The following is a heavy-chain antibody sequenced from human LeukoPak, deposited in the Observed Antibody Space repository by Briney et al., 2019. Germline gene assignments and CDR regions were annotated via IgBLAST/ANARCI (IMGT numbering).Heavy chain of an antibody. CDR1: GYTFTGYY. CDR3: TRVESARSGSSAFDI. Sequence: APVKVSCKASGYTFTGYYIHWVRQAPGQGLEWMGWINPNGGTNYAQKFQGRVTMTRVTSISTAYMELSRLRSDDTAVYYCTRVESARSGSSAFDIWGQGTMVTVSS. CDR2: INPNGGT. V-gene: IGHV1-2*02. D-gene: IGHD3-10*01. J-gene: IGHJ3*02.